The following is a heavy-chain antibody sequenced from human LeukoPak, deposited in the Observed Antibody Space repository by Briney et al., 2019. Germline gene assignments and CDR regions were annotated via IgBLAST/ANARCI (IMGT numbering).Heavy chain of an antibody. CDR2: ISGSGGST. CDR1: GFTFSSYA. D-gene: IGHD3-22*01. V-gene: IGHV3-23*01. CDR3: ARPGPAQYYYDSSGYYELDY. Sequence: SGGSLRLSCAASGFTFSSYAMSWVRQAPGKGLEWVSAISGSGGSTYYADSVKGRFTISRDNSKNTLYLQMNSLRAEDTAVYYCARPGPAQYYYDSSGYYELDYWGQGTLVTVSS. J-gene: IGHJ4*02.